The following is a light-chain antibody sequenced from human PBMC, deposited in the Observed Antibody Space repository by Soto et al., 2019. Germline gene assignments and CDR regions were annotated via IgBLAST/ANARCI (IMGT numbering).Light chain of an antibody. CDR1: QSISSW. CDR3: QQYLSYPIT. J-gene: IGKJ5*01. Sequence: DIQMTQSPSTLSASVGDRVTITCRASQSISSWLAWYQQKAGNAPKSLIYKASSLESGVPSRFSGRGSGTDFTLTISSLQPDDFATYYCQQYLSYPITFGQGTRLEIK. CDR2: KAS. V-gene: IGKV1-5*03.